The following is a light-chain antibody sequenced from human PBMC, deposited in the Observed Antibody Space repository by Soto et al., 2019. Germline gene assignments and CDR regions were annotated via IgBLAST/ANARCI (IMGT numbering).Light chain of an antibody. V-gene: IGLV1-40*01. CDR1: SSNIGAGYD. CDR3: QSSDSSLSGSV. Sequence: QSVLTQPPSVSGAPGQRVTLSCTGSSSNIGAGYDVHWYQQLPGTAPKLLIYGNSNRPSGVPDRFSGSKSGTSASLAITGLQAEDEADYYCQSSDSSLSGSVFGGGTKLTVL. CDR2: GNS. J-gene: IGLJ2*01.